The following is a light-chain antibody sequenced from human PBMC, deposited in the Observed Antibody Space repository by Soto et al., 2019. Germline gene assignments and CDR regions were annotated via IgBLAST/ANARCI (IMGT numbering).Light chain of an antibody. Sequence: DIQMTQSPSTLSASVGDRVTITCRASQSISTYLNWYQQKLGKAPTLLIYAASSLQSGVPSRFRGGGSGTDFTLNITNLQPEDFATYFCQQCYGSPRTFGQGTKVEI. CDR2: AAS. V-gene: IGKV1-39*01. CDR1: QSISTY. CDR3: QQCYGSPRT. J-gene: IGKJ1*01.